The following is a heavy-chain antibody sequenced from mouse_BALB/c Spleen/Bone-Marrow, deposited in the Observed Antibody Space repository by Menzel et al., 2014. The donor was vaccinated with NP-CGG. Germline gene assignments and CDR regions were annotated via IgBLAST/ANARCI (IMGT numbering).Heavy chain of an antibody. V-gene: IGHV2-9*02. CDR1: GFSLTSYG. J-gene: IGHJ4*01. CDR2: IWAGGST. D-gene: IGHD2-1*01. Sequence: VMLVESGPGLVSPSQSLSITCTVSGFSLTSYGLHWVRQPPGKGLEWLGVIWAGGSTNYNSALMSRLSISKDSSKSQVFLKMNSLQTDDTAMYYCARDENYYGNYGTMDYWGQGTSVTVSS. CDR3: ARDENYYGNYGTMDY.